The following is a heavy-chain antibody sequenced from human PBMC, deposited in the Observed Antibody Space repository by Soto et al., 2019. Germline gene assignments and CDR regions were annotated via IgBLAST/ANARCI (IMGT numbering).Heavy chain of an antibody. CDR3: ARGGGYSSHAFDI. V-gene: IGHV4-34*01. D-gene: IGHD6-19*01. CDR1: GGSFSGYY. Sequence: QVQLQQWGAGLLKPSETLSLTCAVYGGSFSGYYWSWIRQPPGKGLEWIGEINHSGSTNYNPSLKSRVNISVDTSKNQFSLKLSSVTAADTAVYYWARGGGYSSHAFDIWGQGTMVTVSS. CDR2: INHSGST. J-gene: IGHJ3*02.